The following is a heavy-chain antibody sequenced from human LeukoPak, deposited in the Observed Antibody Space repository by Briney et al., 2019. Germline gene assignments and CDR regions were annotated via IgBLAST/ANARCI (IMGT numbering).Heavy chain of an antibody. CDR2: IIPIFGTA. CDR1: GYTFTGYG. CDR3: ARDVEAGGRWFDP. J-gene: IGHJ5*02. D-gene: IGHD5-24*01. Sequence: ASVKVSCKASGYTFTGYGMNWVRQAPGQGLEWMGWIIPIFGTANYAQKFQGRVTITTDESTSTAYMELSSLRSEDTAVYYCARDVEAGGRWFDPWGQGTLVTVSS. V-gene: IGHV1-69*05.